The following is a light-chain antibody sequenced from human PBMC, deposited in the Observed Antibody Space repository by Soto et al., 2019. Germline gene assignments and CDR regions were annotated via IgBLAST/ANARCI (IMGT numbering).Light chain of an antibody. Sequence: QPVLTQPRSVSGSPGQSVTISCTGTNSEVGNYNYVSWYQQHPGKAPKLIIFDVSKRPSGVPDRFSASKSGNTASLTISGLQAEDEADYYCCSNAGSYSYVFGSGTKLTVL. CDR3: CSNAGSYSYV. CDR2: DVS. CDR1: NSEVGNYNY. J-gene: IGLJ1*01. V-gene: IGLV2-11*01.